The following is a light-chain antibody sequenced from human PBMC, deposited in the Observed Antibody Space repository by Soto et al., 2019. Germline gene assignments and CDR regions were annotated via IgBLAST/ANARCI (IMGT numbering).Light chain of an antibody. Sequence: QMTQSPSSLSASIGDRVTITCRASESIRTWLAWYQHKPGKAPKFLIYDASSLESGVPSRFSGSGSGTEFTLTISNLQPDDFATYFCQQYHNYPRTFGQGTKVDIK. CDR1: ESIRTW. CDR2: DAS. J-gene: IGKJ1*01. CDR3: QQYHNYPRT. V-gene: IGKV1-5*01.